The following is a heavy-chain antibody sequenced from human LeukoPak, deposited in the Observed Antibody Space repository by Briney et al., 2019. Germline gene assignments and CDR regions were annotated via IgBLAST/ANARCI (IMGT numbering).Heavy chain of an antibody. CDR1: GYSFTSYW. CDR3: ARHSHDAFDI. Sequence: GESLKIPCKGSGYSFTSYWSGWVRQMHGKGMEWMGIIYPGDSDTRYSPSFQGQVTISADKSISTAYLQWSSLKASDTAMYYCARHSHDAFDIWGQGTMVTVSS. V-gene: IGHV5-51*01. CDR2: IYPGDSDT. J-gene: IGHJ3*02.